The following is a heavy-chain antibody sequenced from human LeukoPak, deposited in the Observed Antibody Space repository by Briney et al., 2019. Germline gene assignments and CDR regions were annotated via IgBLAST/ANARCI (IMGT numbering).Heavy chain of an antibody. CDR3: ARDSTMVRGVIYAAGYYYGMDV. V-gene: IGHV1-3*01. D-gene: IGHD3-10*01. CDR1: GYTFTSYA. Sequence: RASVKVSCKASGYTFTSYAMHWVRQAPGQRLEWMGWINAGNGNTKYSQKFQGRVTITRDTSASTAYMELSSLRSEDTAVYYCARDSTMVRGVIYAAGYYYGMDVWGQGTTVTVSS. CDR2: INAGNGNT. J-gene: IGHJ6*02.